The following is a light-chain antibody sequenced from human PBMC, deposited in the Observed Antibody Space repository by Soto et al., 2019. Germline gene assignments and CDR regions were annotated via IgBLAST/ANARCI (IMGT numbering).Light chain of an antibody. J-gene: IGLJ1*01. CDR3: SSYSSTTLV. Sequence: QSALTQPASVSGSPGQSITISCTGTSSDVGNFDLVSWYQHHPDKAPKAIIFGDNKRPSGVSNRFSGSKSGNTASLTISGLQAEDEADYYCSSYSSTTLVFGTGTKVTVL. V-gene: IGLV2-14*02. CDR2: GDN. CDR1: SSDVGNFDL.